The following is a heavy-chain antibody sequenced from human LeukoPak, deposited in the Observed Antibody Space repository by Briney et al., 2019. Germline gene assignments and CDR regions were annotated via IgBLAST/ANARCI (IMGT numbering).Heavy chain of an antibody. CDR3: ARQPKYCVGGCYSGDAFDI. Sequence: GESLKISCKGSGYSFTSYWIGWVRQMPGKGLEWMGIIYPGDSDTRYSPSFQGQVTISADKSISTAYLQWTSLKASDTAMFYCARQPKYCVGGCYSGDAFDIWGQGTMVTVSS. CDR2: IYPGDSDT. J-gene: IGHJ3*02. D-gene: IGHD2-21*02. V-gene: IGHV5-51*01. CDR1: GYSFTSYW.